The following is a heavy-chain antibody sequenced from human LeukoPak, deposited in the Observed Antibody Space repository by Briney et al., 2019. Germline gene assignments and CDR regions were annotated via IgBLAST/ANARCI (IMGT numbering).Heavy chain of an antibody. V-gene: IGHV4-59*08. Sequence: SETLSLTCTVSGGSISSYYWSWIRQPPGKGLEWIGYIYYSGSTNYNPSLKSRVTISVDTSKHQFSLKLSSVTAADTAVYYCARHVHGSGYSGYGLFDYWGQGTLVTVSS. D-gene: IGHD5-12*01. CDR2: IYYSGST. J-gene: IGHJ4*02. CDR1: GGSISSYY. CDR3: ARHVHGSGYSGYGLFDY.